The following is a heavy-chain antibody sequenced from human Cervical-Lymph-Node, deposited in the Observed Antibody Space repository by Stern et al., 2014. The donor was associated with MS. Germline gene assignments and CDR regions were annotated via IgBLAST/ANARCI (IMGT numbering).Heavy chain of an antibody. Sequence: VQLVQSGAEVKKPGASVKVSCKASGYTFTRHYVHLGRQAPGQGLEWTGIINPIGGRTNYTQRFQGRVTMTRDTSTSTVYMEMSSLRSEDTAVYYCARVGSGSGSHYWGQGTLVTVSS. J-gene: IGHJ4*02. D-gene: IGHD3-10*01. V-gene: IGHV1-46*01. CDR2: INPIGGRT. CDR1: GYTFTRHY. CDR3: ARVGSGSGSHY.